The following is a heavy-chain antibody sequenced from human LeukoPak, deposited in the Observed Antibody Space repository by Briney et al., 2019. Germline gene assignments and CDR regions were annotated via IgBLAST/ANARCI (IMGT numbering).Heavy chain of an antibody. CDR1: GFTFSSYA. CDR2: ISGSGDTT. V-gene: IGHV3-23*01. D-gene: IGHD3-10*01. CDR3: AKRKDGYGSIDY. Sequence: GGSLRLSCVASGFTFSSYAMSWVRQAPGKGLEWVSVISGSGDTTYYADSVKGRFTVSRDNSKLYLQMNSLRAADTAVYFCAKRKDGYGSIDYWGQGTLVTVAS. J-gene: IGHJ4*02.